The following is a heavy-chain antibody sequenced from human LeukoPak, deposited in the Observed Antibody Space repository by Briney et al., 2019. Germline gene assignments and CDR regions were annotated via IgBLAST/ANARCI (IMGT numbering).Heavy chain of an antibody. Sequence: GGSLRLSCAASGFSFSSYSMNWVRQAPGKGLEWVSYISHTGSTMSYADSVKGRFTISRDNAKNSLYLQMNSLRAEDTALYYCAKGLRRPRVGEFDYWGQGTLVTVSS. CDR1: GFSFSSYS. CDR3: AKGLRRPRVGEFDY. V-gene: IGHV3-48*04. J-gene: IGHJ4*02. D-gene: IGHD5-12*01. CDR2: ISHTGSTM.